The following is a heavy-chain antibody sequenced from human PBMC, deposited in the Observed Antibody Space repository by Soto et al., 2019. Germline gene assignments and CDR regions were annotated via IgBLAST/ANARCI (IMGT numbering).Heavy chain of an antibody. CDR1: GGSISSYY. V-gene: IGHV4-59*01. Sequence: SGTLSLTCTVSGGSISSYYWSWIREPPGKGLEWIGYIYYSGSTNYNPSLKSRVTISVDTSKNQFSLKLSSVTAADTAVYYCARGYYDILTGYEGNLDYWGQGALVTVSS. J-gene: IGHJ4*02. CDR3: ARGYYDILTGYEGNLDY. D-gene: IGHD3-9*01. CDR2: IYYSGST.